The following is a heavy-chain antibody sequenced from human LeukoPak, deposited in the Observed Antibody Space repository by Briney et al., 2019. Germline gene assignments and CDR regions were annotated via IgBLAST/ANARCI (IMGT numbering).Heavy chain of an antibody. CDR1: GGSITGYY. CDR3: ARLSDSNYGWFDP. J-gene: IGHJ5*02. D-gene: IGHD4-11*01. CDR2: IYYTGST. Sequence: SETLSLTCTVSGGSITGYYWTWIRQPPGKALEWIACIYYTGSTNYSPSLKSRVTMSVDTSKNQFSLKLSSVTAADTAVYYCARLSDSNYGWFDPWGQGTLVTVSS. V-gene: IGHV4-59*08.